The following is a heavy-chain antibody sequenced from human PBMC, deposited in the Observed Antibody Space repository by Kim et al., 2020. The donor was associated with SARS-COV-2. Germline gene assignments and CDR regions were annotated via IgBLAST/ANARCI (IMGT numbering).Heavy chain of an antibody. J-gene: IGHJ4*02. CDR1: GFIFSSYG. CDR3: AKDLDTYYNFWSGYFVGGGGFDH. Sequence: GSLRLSCAASGFIFSSYGFHWVRQAPGKGLEWVAVISFDGTNKYYADSVKGRFTISRDDSMNTLYLQLNSLRVDDTAVYYCAKDLDTYYNFWSGYFVGGGGFDHWGQGILVTVSS. CDR2: ISFDGTNK. D-gene: IGHD3-3*01. V-gene: IGHV3-30*18.